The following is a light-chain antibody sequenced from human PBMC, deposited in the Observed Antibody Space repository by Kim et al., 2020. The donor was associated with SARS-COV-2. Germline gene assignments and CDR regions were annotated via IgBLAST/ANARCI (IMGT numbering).Light chain of an antibody. CDR2: AAS. CDR3: QQTYRTPIT. V-gene: IGKV1-39*01. Sequence: DIQMTQSPPSLSAPVRDTVTITCRASQSINHYLNWYQQKPGEAPRLLIFAASSLPSGVPSRFTGSGSGTDFTLTISSLQPEDSATYHCQQTYRTPITFGQGTRLEIK. CDR1: QSINHY. J-gene: IGKJ5*01.